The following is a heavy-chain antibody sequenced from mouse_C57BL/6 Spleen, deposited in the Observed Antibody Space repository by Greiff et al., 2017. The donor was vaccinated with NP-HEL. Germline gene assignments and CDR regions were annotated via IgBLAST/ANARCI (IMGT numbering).Heavy chain of an antibody. CDR1: GFTFSDYG. CDR3: ARGNITTGVPLDY. CDR2: ISSGSSTI. V-gene: IGHV5-17*01. Sequence: EVQVVESGGGLVKPGGSLKLSCAASGFTFSDYGMHWVRQAPGKGLEWVAYISSGSSTIYYADTGKGRFTISRDNATNTLCLQMTSLRSEDTARFYCARGNITTGVPLDYWGQGTTLTVAS. J-gene: IGHJ2*01. D-gene: IGHD1-1*01.